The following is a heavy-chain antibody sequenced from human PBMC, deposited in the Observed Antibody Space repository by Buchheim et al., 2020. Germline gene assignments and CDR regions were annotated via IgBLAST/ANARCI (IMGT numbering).Heavy chain of an antibody. J-gene: IGHJ6*02. CDR3: AKAKNGGYNYYYYGMDV. CDR1: GFTFSSYA. V-gene: IGHV3-23*01. D-gene: IGHD5-12*01. Sequence: EVQLLESGGGLVQPGGSLRLSCAASGFTFSSYAMSWVRQAPGKGLEWVSAISGSGGSTYYADSVKGRFTISSDNSKNTMYLQMNSLRAEDTAVYYCAKAKNGGYNYYYYGMDVWGQGTT. CDR2: ISGSGGST.